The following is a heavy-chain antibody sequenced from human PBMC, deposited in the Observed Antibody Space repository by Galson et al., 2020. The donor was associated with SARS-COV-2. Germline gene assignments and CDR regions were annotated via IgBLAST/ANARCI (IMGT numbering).Heavy chain of an antibody. Sequence: ASVQVPYQASRYTLTGYYLHWVRQAPGQRLAWMGWINTNSGGTHYPHQTQDRVTMTRDTGISTAYMELSRLRSDDAAAYYCARASYYYDGSGYARAEIEFESWGQGRMVTVAS. D-gene: IGHD3-22*01. CDR3: ARASYYYDGSGYARAEIEFES. CDR2: INTNSGGT. CDR1: RYTLTGYY. J-gene: IGHJ3*02. V-gene: IGHV1-2*02.